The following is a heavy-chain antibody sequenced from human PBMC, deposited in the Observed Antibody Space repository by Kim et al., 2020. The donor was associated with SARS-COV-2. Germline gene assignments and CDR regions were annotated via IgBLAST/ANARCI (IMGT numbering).Heavy chain of an antibody. D-gene: IGHD6-13*01. V-gene: IGHV3-11*04. Sequence: AESVKGRYTISRDNAKNSLYLQMNSLRAEDTAVYYCARAGTYSSSRTFDYWGRGTLVTVSS. J-gene: IGHJ4*02. CDR3: ARAGTYSSSRTFDY.